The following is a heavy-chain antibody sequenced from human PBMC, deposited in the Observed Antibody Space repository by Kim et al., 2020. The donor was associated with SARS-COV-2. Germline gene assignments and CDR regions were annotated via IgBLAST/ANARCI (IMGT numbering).Heavy chain of an antibody. CDR1: GFTFSDYA. Sequence: GGSLRLSCAASGFTFSDYAMTWVRQVPGEGLDWVSSIDKNGRNIYYTDSAKGRFTISRDNSKHTLYLQMNSLRAEDKAVYYCAKKGRDTSSWYYFDYWGQGSLVTVSS. J-gene: IGHJ4*02. D-gene: IGHD6-13*01. V-gene: IGHV3-23*05. CDR2: IDKNGRNI. CDR3: AKKGRDTSSWYYFDY.